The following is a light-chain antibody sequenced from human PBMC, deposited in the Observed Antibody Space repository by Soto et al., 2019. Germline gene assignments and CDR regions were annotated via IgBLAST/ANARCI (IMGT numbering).Light chain of an antibody. CDR2: DVS. Sequence: QSALTQPASVSGSPGQSITISCTGTSSDVGGYNYVSWYQQHPGKAPELMIHDVSNRPSGVSNRFSGSKSDNTASLTISGLQAEDEADYYCSSYTSSSTPCVFGTGTKVTVL. V-gene: IGLV2-14*01. CDR3: SSYTSSSTPCV. J-gene: IGLJ1*01. CDR1: SSDVGGYNY.